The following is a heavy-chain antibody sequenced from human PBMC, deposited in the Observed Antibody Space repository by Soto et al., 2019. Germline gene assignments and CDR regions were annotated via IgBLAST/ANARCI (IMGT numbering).Heavy chain of an antibody. Sequence: VVSLRLCSAAFEFTFSNYGMHWVRQAPGKGLEWVAVIWYDGSNKYYADSVKGRFTISRDNSKNTLYLQMNSLRAEDTAVYYCARDRLRGLRYFDWLFDYWGQGTLVTVSS. CDR2: IWYDGSNK. CDR3: ARDRLRGLRYFDWLFDY. D-gene: IGHD3-9*01. J-gene: IGHJ4*02. CDR1: EFTFSNYG. V-gene: IGHV3-33*08.